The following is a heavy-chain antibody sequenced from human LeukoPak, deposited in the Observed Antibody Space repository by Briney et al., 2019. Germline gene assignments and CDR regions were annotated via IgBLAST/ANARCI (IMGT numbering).Heavy chain of an antibody. V-gene: IGHV4-30-4*08. Sequence: KTSQTLSLTCSVSGDSISSRDYYWSWIRQPPGKGLEWIGYIYYSGSTYYNPSLKSRVTISVDTSKNQFSLKLSSVTAADTAVYYCARVKWAWEPGDYWGQGTLVTVSS. CDR1: GDSISSRDYY. J-gene: IGHJ4*02. D-gene: IGHD1-26*01. CDR3: ARVKWAWEPGDY. CDR2: IYYSGST.